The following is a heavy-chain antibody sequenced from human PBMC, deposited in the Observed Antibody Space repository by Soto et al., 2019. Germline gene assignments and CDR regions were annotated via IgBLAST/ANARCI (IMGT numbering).Heavy chain of an antibody. J-gene: IGHJ5*02. CDR1: GGSISSYY. Sequence: SETLSLTCTVSGGSISSYYWSWIRQPPGKGLEWIGYIYYSGSTNYNPSLKSRVTISVDTSKNQFSLKLSSVTAADTAVYYCAKGITIFGVVIIGFGPWGQGTLVTVSS. CDR2: IYYSGST. D-gene: IGHD3-3*01. CDR3: AKGITIFGVVIIGFGP. V-gene: IGHV4-59*01.